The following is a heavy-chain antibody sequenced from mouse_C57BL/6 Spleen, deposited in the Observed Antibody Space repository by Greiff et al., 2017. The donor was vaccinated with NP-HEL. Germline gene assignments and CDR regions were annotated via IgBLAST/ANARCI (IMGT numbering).Heavy chain of an antibody. D-gene: IGHD2-3*01. CDR1: GYAFTNYL. CDR2: INPGSGGT. J-gene: IGHJ3*01. CDR3: ARLGDGYYWFAY. Sequence: QVQLQQSGAELVRPGTSVKVSCKASGYAFTNYLIEWVKQRPGQGLEWIGVINPGSGGTNYNEKFKGKATLTADKSSSTAYMQLSSLTSEDSAVYFCARLGDGYYWFAYWGQGTLVTVSA. V-gene: IGHV1-54*01.